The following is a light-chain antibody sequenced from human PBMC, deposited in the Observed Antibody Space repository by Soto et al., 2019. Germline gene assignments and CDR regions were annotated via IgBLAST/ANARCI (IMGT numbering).Light chain of an antibody. CDR2: QTS. J-gene: IGKJ1*01. Sequence: EIVLTQSPAPLSSFPGDRFTLSCRASQYINTRLAWYPPRPGQAPRLLIYQTSLRAAGIPARFSASGSGKDGTLTISDVQPEEGALDYGNQRQSWHRTVGQGPQVDIK. V-gene: IGKV3D-11*03. CDR3: NQRQSWHRT. CDR1: QYINTR.